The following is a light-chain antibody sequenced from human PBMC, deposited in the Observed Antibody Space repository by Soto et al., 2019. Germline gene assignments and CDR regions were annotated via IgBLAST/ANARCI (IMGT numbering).Light chain of an antibody. Sequence: EIVLTQSPCTLSLSPGERATVSCRASQSVSSSYLAWYQHKPGQATRLLISGASNRAAGIPDRFSGSGSGTDFTITSSRLEPEDFAVYYCQQYDNSFTFGGGTKVDI. CDR1: QSVSSSY. V-gene: IGKV3-20*01. J-gene: IGKJ4*01. CDR2: GAS. CDR3: QQYDNSFT.